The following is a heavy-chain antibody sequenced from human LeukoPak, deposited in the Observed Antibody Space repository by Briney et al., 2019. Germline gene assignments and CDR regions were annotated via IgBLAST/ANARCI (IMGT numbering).Heavy chain of an antibody. V-gene: IGHV1-18*01. D-gene: IGHD6-13*01. CDR3: AREYSLYSSSWYGGGWFDP. Sequence: ASVKVSCKASGYTFTSYGISWVRQAPGQGLEWMGWISAYNGKTNYARKLQGRVTMTTDTSTSTAYMELRSLRSDDTAVYYCAREYSLYSSSWYGGGWFDPWGQGTLVTVSS. J-gene: IGHJ5*02. CDR1: GYTFTSYG. CDR2: ISAYNGKT.